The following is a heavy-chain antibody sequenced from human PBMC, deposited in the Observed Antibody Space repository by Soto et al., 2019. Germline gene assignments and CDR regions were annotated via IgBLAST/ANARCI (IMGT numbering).Heavy chain of an antibody. CDR1: GFTFSSYS. Sequence: GGSLRLSCAASGFTFSSYSMNWVRQAPGKGLEWVSSTSSSSSYIYYADSVKGRFTISRDNAKNSLYLQMNSLRAEDTAVYYCARAHCSSTSCYPYYGMDVWGQGTTATVSS. CDR2: TSSSSSYI. CDR3: ARAHCSSTSCYPYYGMDV. D-gene: IGHD2-2*01. J-gene: IGHJ6*02. V-gene: IGHV3-21*01.